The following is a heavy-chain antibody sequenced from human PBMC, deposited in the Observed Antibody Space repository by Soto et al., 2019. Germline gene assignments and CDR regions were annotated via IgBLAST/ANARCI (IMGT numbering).Heavy chain of an antibody. J-gene: IGHJ4*02. D-gene: IGHD3-22*01. V-gene: IGHV4-31*03. CDR1: GGSISSGGYY. CDR3: ARVCSSGYYYRPSTCFDY. CDR2: IYYSGST. Sequence: QVQLQESGPGLVKPSQTLSLTCTVSGGSISSGGYYWSWIRQHPGKGLEWIGYIYYSGSTYYNPSLKSRVTISVDTSKNQFSLKLSSVTAADTAVYYCARVCSSGYYYRPSTCFDYWGQGTLVTVSS.